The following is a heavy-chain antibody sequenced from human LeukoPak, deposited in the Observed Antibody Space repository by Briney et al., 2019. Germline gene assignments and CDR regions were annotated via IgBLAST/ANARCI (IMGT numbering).Heavy chain of an antibody. CDR1: GGSFSGYY. CDR2: INHSGST. D-gene: IGHD3-22*01. V-gene: IGHV4-34*01. J-gene: IGHJ6*03. CDR3: ARVKVVPRRSYYMDV. Sequence: PSETLSLTCGVYGGSFSGYYWSWIRQPPGKGLEWIGEINHSGSTNYNPSLKSRVTISVDTSKNQFSLKLSSVTAADTAVYYCARVKVVPRRSYYMDVWGKGTTVTVSS.